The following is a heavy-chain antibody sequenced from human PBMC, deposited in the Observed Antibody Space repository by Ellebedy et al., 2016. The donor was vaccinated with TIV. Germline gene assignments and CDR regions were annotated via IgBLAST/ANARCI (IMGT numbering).Heavy chain of an antibody. CDR1: GFAFSSYA. D-gene: IGHD3-10*01. J-gene: IGHJ6*02. CDR2: IGSSSTTI. CDR3: AREIFLWSLGNYYYGMDV. V-gene: IGHV3-48*04. Sequence: GGSLRLSXAASGFAFSSYAMHWVRQAPGKGLAWVSYIGSSSTTIYYADSVKGRFTVSRDNAKNSLYLQLNSLSVEDTAVYYCAREIFLWSLGNYYYGMDVWGHGTTVIVSS.